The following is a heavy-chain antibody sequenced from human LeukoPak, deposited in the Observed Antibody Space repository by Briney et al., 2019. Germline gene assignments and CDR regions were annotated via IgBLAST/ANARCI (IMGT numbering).Heavy chain of an antibody. D-gene: IGHD3-16*01. CDR2: IRRSGVNT. Sequence: TGGPLRLSCAASGFTFSNYDMSWVRQAPGKGLEWVSAIRRSGVNTYYADSVKGRFTTSRDTSKNTLYLQMNSLRAEDTAVYYCAKGGLWDWFDPWGQGTLVTVSS. CDR1: GFTFSNYD. V-gene: IGHV3-23*01. CDR3: AKGGLWDWFDP. J-gene: IGHJ5*02.